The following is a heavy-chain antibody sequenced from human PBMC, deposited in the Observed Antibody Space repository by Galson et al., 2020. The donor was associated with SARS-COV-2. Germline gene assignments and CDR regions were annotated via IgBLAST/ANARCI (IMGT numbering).Heavy chain of an antibody. CDR1: GYTFTSND. J-gene: IGHJ4*02. CDR2: MNPNSGNS. CDR3: ATPIVGGTFDS. V-gene: IGHV1-8*01. D-gene: IGHD1-26*01. Sequence: ASVKVSCKAPGYTFTSNDINWVRQATGQGLEWMGWMNPNSGNSGHAQKFQGRVTMTRNTSTSTAYMELSSLSSEDTAVYYCATPIVGGTFDSWGQGTLVTVSS.